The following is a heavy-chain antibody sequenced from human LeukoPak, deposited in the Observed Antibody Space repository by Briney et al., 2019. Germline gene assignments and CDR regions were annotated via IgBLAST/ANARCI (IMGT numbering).Heavy chain of an antibody. D-gene: IGHD3-16*02. V-gene: IGHV3-48*03. CDR1: GFTFSSYE. J-gene: IGHJ4*02. Sequence: EGSLRLSCAASGFTFSSYEMDWVRQAPGKGLEWISYISTSTTYYADSVRGRFTISRDNAKNSLYLQMNSLRAEDTAVYYCARAGDWGSYPPYWGRGTRV. CDR2: ISTSTT. CDR3: ARAGDWGSYPPY.